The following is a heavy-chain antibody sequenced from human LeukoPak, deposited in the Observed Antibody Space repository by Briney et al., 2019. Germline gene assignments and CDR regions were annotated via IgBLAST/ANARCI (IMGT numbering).Heavy chain of an antibody. Sequence: ASVKVSCKASGYTFTSYYMHWVRQAPGQGLEWMGIINPSGGSTSYAQKFQGRVTMTRDTSTSTVYMELSSLRSEDTAVYYCARESAYYYGSNGEFDYWGQGTLVTVSS. J-gene: IGHJ4*02. CDR1: GYTFTSYY. CDR3: ARESAYYYGSNGEFDY. V-gene: IGHV1-46*01. D-gene: IGHD3-22*01. CDR2: INPSGGST.